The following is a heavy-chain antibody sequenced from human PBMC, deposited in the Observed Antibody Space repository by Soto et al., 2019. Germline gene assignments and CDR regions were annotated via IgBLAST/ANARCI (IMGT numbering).Heavy chain of an antibody. D-gene: IGHD6-19*01. J-gene: IGHJ4*02. CDR3: ARASSGWYFDH. CDR2: ISYSGST. V-gene: IGHV4-30-4*01. CDR1: GDSIGSGDYW. Sequence: SETLSLTCTVSGDSIGSGDYWWSWIRQSPGKGLEWIGYISYSGSTYYGPSLRSRVTLLVDTSKNQFSVRLSSVTASDSAVYYCARASSGWYFDHWGQGTLVTVSS.